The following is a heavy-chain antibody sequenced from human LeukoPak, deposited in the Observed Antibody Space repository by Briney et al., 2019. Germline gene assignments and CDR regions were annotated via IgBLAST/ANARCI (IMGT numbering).Heavy chain of an antibody. CDR2: IIPILGIA. V-gene: IGHV1-69*02. D-gene: IGHD6-13*01. J-gene: IGHJ3*02. CDR3: ARVSPTIAAAGTWADAFDI. CDR1: GGTFSSYT. Sequence: SVKVSCKASGGTFSSYTISWVRQAPGQGLEWMGRIIPILGIANYAQEFQGRVTITADKSTSTAYMELSSLRSEDTAVYYCARVSPTIAAAGTWADAFDIWGQGTMVTVSS.